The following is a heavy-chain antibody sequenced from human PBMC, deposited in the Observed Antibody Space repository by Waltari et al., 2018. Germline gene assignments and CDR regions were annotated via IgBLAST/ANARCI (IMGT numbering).Heavy chain of an antibody. V-gene: IGHV3-30*18. CDR1: GFTYSRFH. D-gene: IGHD3-16*01. Sequence: QVPLVESGGGVFQPGRSLRIHCEASGFTYSRFHMHWVRQAPGKGLEWVAIMSYDGDNIFYAESVKGRFTISRDNSKNILYLQMNSLKVEDTAVYYCANGRADYVWGGYWGQGTLVTVSS. CDR3: ANGRADYVWGGY. J-gene: IGHJ4*02. CDR2: MSYDGDNI.